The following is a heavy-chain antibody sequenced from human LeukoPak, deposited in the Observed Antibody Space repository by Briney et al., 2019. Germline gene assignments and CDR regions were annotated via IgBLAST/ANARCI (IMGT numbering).Heavy chain of an antibody. CDR1: GFTFSSYW. CDR2: INSDGSRT. D-gene: IGHD2-15*01. J-gene: IGHJ5*02. Sequence: PGGSLRLSCAASGFTFSSYWMHWVRQAPGKGLVCVSRINSDGSRTSYADSVKGRFTISRDNSKNTLYLQMNSLRAEDTAVYYCAKEEDIVVVAPYNWFDPWGQGTLVTVSS. V-gene: IGHV3-74*01. CDR3: AKEEDIVVVAPYNWFDP.